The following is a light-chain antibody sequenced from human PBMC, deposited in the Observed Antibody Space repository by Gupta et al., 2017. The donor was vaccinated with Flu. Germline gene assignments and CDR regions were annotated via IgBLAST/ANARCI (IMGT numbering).Light chain of an antibody. Sequence: DIVMTQSPLSLPVTPGEPASISCRSSQSLLHSNGYNYLDWYLQKPGQSPQLLIYLGSNRASGVPDRFSGSGSGTDFTLKISRVEAEDVGVYYCMQALQISWTFGQGTXVEIK. CDR3: MQALQISWT. J-gene: IGKJ1*01. CDR2: LGS. V-gene: IGKV2-28*01. CDR1: QSLLHSNGYNY.